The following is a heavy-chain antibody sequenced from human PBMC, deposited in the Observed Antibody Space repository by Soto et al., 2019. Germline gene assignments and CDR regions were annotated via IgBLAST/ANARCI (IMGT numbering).Heavy chain of an antibody. CDR2: IHYSGST. CDR3: ARHDRSLMVYVN. D-gene: IGHD2-8*01. Sequence: SETLSLTCTVSGGSISSTSYSWGWIRQPPGKGLEWIGSIHYSGSTYYNPSLKSRVTISVDTSKNQFSLKLTSVTATDTAVYYCARHDRSLMVYVNWGQGTLVTVSS. CDR1: GGSISSTSYS. V-gene: IGHV4-39*01. J-gene: IGHJ4*02.